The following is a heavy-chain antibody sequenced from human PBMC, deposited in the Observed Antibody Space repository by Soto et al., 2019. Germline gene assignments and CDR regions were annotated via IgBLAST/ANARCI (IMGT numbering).Heavy chain of an antibody. CDR3: ARDREVDSSSSGYYFDY. Sequence: ASVKVSCKASGYTFTSYYMHWVRQAPGQGLEWMGIINPSGGSTSYAQKFQGRVTMTRDTSTSTVYMELSSLRSEDTAVNYCARDREVDSSSSGYYFDYWGQGTLVTVSS. J-gene: IGHJ4*02. D-gene: IGHD6-6*01. CDR1: GYTFTSYY. CDR2: INPSGGST. V-gene: IGHV1-46*01.